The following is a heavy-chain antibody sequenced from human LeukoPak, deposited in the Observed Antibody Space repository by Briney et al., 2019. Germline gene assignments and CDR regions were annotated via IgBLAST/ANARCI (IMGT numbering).Heavy chain of an antibody. V-gene: IGHV3-74*01. Sequence: GGSLRLSCAASGFTFSAYWIHWVRQAPGEGLVWVSRINSDGSSTIYADSVKGRFTISRDNAKNTVYLQMNSLRAEDTAVYYCAFRTVRSTIEYFQYWGLGTLVTVSS. CDR1: GFTFSAYW. CDR3: AFRTVRSTIEYFQY. D-gene: IGHD1-26*01. CDR2: INSDGSST. J-gene: IGHJ1*01.